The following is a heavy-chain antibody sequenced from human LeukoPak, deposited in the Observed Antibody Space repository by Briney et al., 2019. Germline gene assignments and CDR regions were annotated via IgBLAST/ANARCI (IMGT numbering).Heavy chain of an antibody. V-gene: IGHV3-23*01. CDR2: VCSSRGST. J-gene: IGHJ4*02. CDR3: ARAPGARLLLSSFDY. D-gene: IGHD2-15*01. CDR1: GFTLSSYA. Sequence: GGSLRLSCAASGFTLSSYAMSWVRQAPGDGLEWVSGVCSSRGSTYNADSVKGRFTISIDNSKNTMYLQMNSLRAEDADVSYCARAPGARLLLSSFDYWGQGTLVTVSS.